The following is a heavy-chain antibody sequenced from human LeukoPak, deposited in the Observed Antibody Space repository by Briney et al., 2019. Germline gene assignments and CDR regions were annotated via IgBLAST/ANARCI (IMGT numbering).Heavy chain of an antibody. CDR3: ARAPPDVWGSYRSYYFDY. CDR1: GGSFSGYY. D-gene: IGHD3-16*02. Sequence: SETLSLTCAVYGGSFSGYYWSWIRQPPGKGLEWIGEINHSGSTNYNPSLKSRVTISVDTSKNQFSLKLSSVTAADTAVYYCARAPPDVWGSYRSYYFDYWGQGTLVTVSS. V-gene: IGHV4-34*01. CDR2: INHSGST. J-gene: IGHJ4*02.